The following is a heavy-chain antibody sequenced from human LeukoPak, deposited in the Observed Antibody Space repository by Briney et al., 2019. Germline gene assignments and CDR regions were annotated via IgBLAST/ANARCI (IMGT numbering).Heavy chain of an antibody. CDR1: GYTFTSYD. D-gene: IGHD3-3*01. J-gene: IGHJ4*02. CDR2: MNPNSGNT. V-gene: IGHV1-8*03. Sequence: ASVTVSFKASGYTFTSYDINWVRQATGQGLEWMGWMNPNSGNTGYAQKFQGRVTITRNTSISTAYMELSSLRSEDTAVYYCARGGLYYDFWSGPDYWGQGTLVTVSS. CDR3: ARGGLYYDFWSGPDY.